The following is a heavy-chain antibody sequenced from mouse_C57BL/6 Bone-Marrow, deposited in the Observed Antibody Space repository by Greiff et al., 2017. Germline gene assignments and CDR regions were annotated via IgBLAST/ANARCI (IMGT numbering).Heavy chain of an antibody. CDR3: ARNYGSSYGYFEV. Sequence: QVQLQQSGPGLVQPSQSLSITCTVSGFSLTSYGVHWVRQSPGQGLEWLGVIWRGGSTAYNAAFISSLSISKDNSTSHVFFKMNSLQAHDTAIYDCARNYGSSYGYFEVWGTGTTVTVSS. J-gene: IGHJ1*03. CDR2: IWRGGST. D-gene: IGHD1-1*01. V-gene: IGHV2-2*01. CDR1: GFSLTSYG.